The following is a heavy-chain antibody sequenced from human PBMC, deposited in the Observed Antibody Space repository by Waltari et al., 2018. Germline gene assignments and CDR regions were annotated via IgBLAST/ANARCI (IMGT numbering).Heavy chain of an antibody. CDR1: GDSVSINSAA. Sequence: QVQLQQSGPGLVKPSQTLSLTCAISGDSVSINSAAWNWIRQSPSIGLEWLGRTYYRSKWYNDYAVSVKSRITINPDTSKNQFSLQLNSVTPEDTAVYYCARDGTDIDDYGVSYGMDVWGQGTTVTVSS. CDR3: ARDGTDIDDYGVSYGMDV. D-gene: IGHD4-17*01. CDR2: TYYRSKWYN. V-gene: IGHV6-1*01. J-gene: IGHJ6*02.